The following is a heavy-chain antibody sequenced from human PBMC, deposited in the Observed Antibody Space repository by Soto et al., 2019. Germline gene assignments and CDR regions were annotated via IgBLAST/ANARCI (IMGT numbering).Heavy chain of an antibody. CDR2: IIPISGTA. Sequence: QVQLVQSGAEVKKPGSSVKVSCKASGGTFSSYAISWVRQAPGQGLEWMGGIIPISGTANYAPKFQGRVTITADESTSTAYMERSSLRSEDTAVYYCARSQGSSTSLEIYYYYYYGMDVWGQGTTVTVSS. CDR1: GGTFSSYA. CDR3: ARSQGSSTSLEIYYYYYYGMDV. J-gene: IGHJ6*02. V-gene: IGHV1-69*01. D-gene: IGHD2-2*01.